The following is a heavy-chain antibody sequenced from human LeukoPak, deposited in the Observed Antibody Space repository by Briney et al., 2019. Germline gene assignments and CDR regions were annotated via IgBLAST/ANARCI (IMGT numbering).Heavy chain of an antibody. D-gene: IGHD4-17*01. CDR2: IYPGDSDT. J-gene: IGHJ4*02. V-gene: IGHV5-51*01. Sequence: GASLKISCKGSGSTFTSYWLGWVRQMPGKGLEWMGIIYPGDSDTRYSPSFQGQVTISADKSISTAFLQWSSLKASDTAMYYCARSRDYGTDYYFDYWGQGTLVTVSS. CDR3: ARSRDYGTDYYFDY. CDR1: GSTFTSYW.